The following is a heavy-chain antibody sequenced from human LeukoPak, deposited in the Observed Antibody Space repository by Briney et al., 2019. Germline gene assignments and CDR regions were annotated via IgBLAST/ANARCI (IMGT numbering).Heavy chain of an antibody. D-gene: IGHD3-9*01. CDR2: IYYSGST. CDR3: ARLRGEYYDILTGYYS. CDR1: GGSISSSSYY. V-gene: IGHV4-39*01. Sequence: SETLSLTCTVSGGSISSSSYYWGWIRQPPGKGLEWIGSIYYSGSTYYNPSLKSRVTISVDTSKNQFSLKLSSVTAADTAVYYCARLRGEYYDILTGYYSWGQGTLVTVSS. J-gene: IGHJ4*02.